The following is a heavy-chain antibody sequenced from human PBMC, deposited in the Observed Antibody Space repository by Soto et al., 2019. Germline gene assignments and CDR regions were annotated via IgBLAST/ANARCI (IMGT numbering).Heavy chain of an antibody. D-gene: IGHD3-3*01. CDR2: IYYSGST. V-gene: IGHV4-39*01. J-gene: IGHJ4*02. CDR1: GGSISSSSYY. CDR3: ARQRAGRDITIFGLVMGPNY. Sequence: PSQTLSLTCTVSGGSISSSSYYWGWIRQPPGKGLEWIGSIYYSGSTYYNPSLKSRVTISVDTSKNQFSLKLRSVTAADTAVYYCARQRAGRDITIFGLVMGPNYCGQGTLVTVSS.